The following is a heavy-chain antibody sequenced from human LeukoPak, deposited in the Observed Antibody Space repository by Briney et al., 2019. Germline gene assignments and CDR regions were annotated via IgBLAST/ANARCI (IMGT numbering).Heavy chain of an antibody. CDR2: IYYSGGS. D-gene: IGHD6-13*01. CDR3: ARDPWYGSSHEFDP. V-gene: IGHV4-39*07. J-gene: IGHJ5*02. Sequence: SETLSLTCIVSGGSISSNTYYWGWIRQPPGKGLEWIGSIYYSGGSYYNPSLKSRVTISLDTSKQFSLNLRSVTAADTAVYYCARDPWYGSSHEFDPWGQGTLVTVSS. CDR1: GGSISSNTYY.